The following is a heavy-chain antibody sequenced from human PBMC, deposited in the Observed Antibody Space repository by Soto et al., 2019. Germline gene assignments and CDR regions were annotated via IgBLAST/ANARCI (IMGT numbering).Heavy chain of an antibody. CDR1: GYTFTSYA. CDR2: INAGNGNT. CDR3: ARQSGDWNSTIDY. Sequence: ASVKVSCKASGYTFTSYAMHWVRQAPGQRLEWMGWINAGNGNTKYSQKFQGRVTFTRDTSASTAYMELSSLRSEDTAVYYCARQSGDWNSTIDYWGQGTLVTVSS. D-gene: IGHD1-7*01. J-gene: IGHJ4*02. V-gene: IGHV1-3*01.